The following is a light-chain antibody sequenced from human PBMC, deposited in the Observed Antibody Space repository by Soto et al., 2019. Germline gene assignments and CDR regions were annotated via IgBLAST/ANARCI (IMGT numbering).Light chain of an antibody. J-gene: IGKJ4*01. V-gene: IGKV1-12*01. CDR1: QGIGSW. CDR3: QQASSFPLT. CDR2: SAS. Sequence: IQMTQSPSSVSASVGDTVTITCRASQGIGSWLAWYHQMPGKAPKLLIYSASSLQSGTPSRFTGRGSGAAFTLTITNLQPEDVGVYHCQQASSFPLTFGGGTKVEIK.